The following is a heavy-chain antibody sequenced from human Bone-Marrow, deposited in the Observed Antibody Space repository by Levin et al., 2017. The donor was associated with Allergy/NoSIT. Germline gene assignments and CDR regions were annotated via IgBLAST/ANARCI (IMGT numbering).Heavy chain of an antibody. J-gene: IGHJ4*02. CDR2: IKSKTDGGTT. CDR3: TTDYVGVGATRKFDY. CDR1: GFTFSNAW. D-gene: IGHD1-26*01. V-gene: IGHV3-15*01. Sequence: PSETLSLTCAASGFTFSNAWMSWVRQAPGKGLEWVGRIKSKTDGGTTDHIAPVQGRFTISRDDSKNTLYLQMNSLKSEDTAVYYCTTDYVGVGATRKFDYWGQGTLVTVSS.